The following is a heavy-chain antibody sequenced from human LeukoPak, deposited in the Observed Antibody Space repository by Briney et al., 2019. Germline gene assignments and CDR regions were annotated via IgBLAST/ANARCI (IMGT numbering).Heavy chain of an antibody. CDR2: INPNSGGT. J-gene: IGHJ4*02. D-gene: IGHD1-26*01. CDR3: ARDISRYSGSYYGGGPQLTLDY. CDR1: GYTFTGYY. Sequence: ASVKVSCKASGYTFTGYYMHWVRQAPGQGLEWMGWINPNSGGTNYAQKLQGWVTMTRDTSISTAYMELSRLRSDDTAVYYCARDISRYSGSYYGGGPQLTLDYWGQGTLVTVSS. V-gene: IGHV1-2*04.